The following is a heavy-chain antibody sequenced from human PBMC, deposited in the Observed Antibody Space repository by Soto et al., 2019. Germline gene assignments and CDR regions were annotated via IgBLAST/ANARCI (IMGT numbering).Heavy chain of an antibody. CDR3: ARGSGSSSWYQYYGMDV. J-gene: IGHJ6*02. Sequence: SVKVSCKASGGTFSSYAISWVRQAPGQGLEWMGGIIPIFGTANYAQKFQGRVTITADESTSTAYMELSSLRSEDTAVYYCARGSGSSSWYQYYGMDVWGQGTTVTVSS. CDR1: GGTFSSYA. CDR2: IIPIFGTA. D-gene: IGHD6-13*01. V-gene: IGHV1-69*13.